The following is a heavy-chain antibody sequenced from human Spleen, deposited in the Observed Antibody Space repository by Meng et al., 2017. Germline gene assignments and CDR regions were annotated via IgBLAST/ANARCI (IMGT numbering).Heavy chain of an antibody. Sequence: QVQLVEGGAGVKKPSASVNVSCEASGYTFPDYCLHWVRRAPGKGLEWMGQINPSLGTANYAQKIQGRVTIADTETTRTAYMERSSLGSEDTAVYYCARGSSGAGYSSGWYHFDYWGQGTLVTVSS. V-gene: IGHV1-69*01. J-gene: IGHJ4*02. CDR1: GYTFPDYC. CDR2: INPSLGTA. D-gene: IGHD6-19*01. CDR3: ARGSSGAGYSSGWYHFDY.